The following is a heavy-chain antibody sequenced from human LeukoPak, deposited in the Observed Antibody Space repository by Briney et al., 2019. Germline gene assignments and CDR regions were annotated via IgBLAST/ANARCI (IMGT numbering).Heavy chain of an antibody. CDR1: GYSFSSYW. J-gene: IGHJ5*02. Sequence: GESQKISCKGSGYSFSSYWVAWVRQMPGKGLEWMGIIFPGDSDTRYSPSFEGQVTISADKSISTAYLQWKSLKASDTAVYYCARQPGSGAWGQGTLVTVSS. D-gene: IGHD1-14*01. V-gene: IGHV5-51*01. CDR2: IFPGDSDT. CDR3: ARQPGSGA.